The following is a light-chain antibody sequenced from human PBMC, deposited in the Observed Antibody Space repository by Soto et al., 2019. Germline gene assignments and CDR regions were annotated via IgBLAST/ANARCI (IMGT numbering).Light chain of an antibody. CDR3: SSFTSTSTQV. Sequence: QSALTQPASVSGSLGQSITISCTGTSSDVGGYDYVSWYRQHSGKVPELIIYEVNKRPSGVSNRFSGSKSANTASLTISGLQADDEADYYCSSFTSTSTQVFGGGTKVTVL. CDR2: EVN. V-gene: IGLV2-14*01. J-gene: IGLJ3*02. CDR1: SSDVGGYDY.